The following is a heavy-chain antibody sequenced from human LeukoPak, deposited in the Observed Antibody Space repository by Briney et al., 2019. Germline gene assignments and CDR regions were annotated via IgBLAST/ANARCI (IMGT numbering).Heavy chain of an antibody. D-gene: IGHD2-8*01. CDR3: ARAIADGPFAY. CDR1: GGSISSYY. J-gene: IGHJ4*02. Sequence: SETLSLTCTVSGGSISSYYWSWIRQPPGKGLEWIGYIYYSGSTNYNPSLKSRVTISVDTSKNQFSLKLSSVTAADTAVYYCARAIADGPFAYWGQGTLVTVSS. CDR2: IYYSGST. V-gene: IGHV4-59*01.